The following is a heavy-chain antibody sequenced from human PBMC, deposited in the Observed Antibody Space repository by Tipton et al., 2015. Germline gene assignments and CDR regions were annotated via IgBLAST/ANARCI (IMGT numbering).Heavy chain of an antibody. V-gene: IGHV3-9*01. D-gene: IGHD5-24*01. J-gene: IGHJ4*02. CDR3: GKDDGYNYGGTIEH. CDR2: ISWNSISI. CDR1: GFIFSSYA. Sequence: SLRLSCAASGFIFSSYAMYWVRQPPGKGLEWVSGISWNSISIGYADSVKGRFTISRDNVKKSLYLEMNSLRADDTALYYCGKDDGYNYGGTIEHWGQGTLVTVSS.